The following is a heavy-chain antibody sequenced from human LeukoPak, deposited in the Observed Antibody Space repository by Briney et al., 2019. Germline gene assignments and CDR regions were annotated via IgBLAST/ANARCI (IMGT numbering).Heavy chain of an antibody. CDR1: EYSLATYW. CDR2: IYPSESDS. V-gene: IGHV5-51*01. CDR3: VRPPQGIVGATGFDY. D-gene: IGHD1-26*01. J-gene: IGHJ4*02. Sequence: GESLKISCQGSEYSLATYWIAWLRQMPGKGLEWMGIIYPSESDSRYSPSFQGQVHISPDQSLKTAEPQWRNLEGPGPGMMYRVRPPQGIVGATGFDYWGQGTLVTVSS.